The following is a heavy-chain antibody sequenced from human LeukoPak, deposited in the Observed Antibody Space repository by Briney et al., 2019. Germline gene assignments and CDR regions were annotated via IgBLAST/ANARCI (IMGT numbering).Heavy chain of an antibody. Sequence: GGSLRLSCAASGFIFSNYAISWVRQAPGKGLEWVSVIVGSGDSTYYADSVKGRFTISRDNSKNTLYLQMNSLSAEDTAVYYCAKGRGSANSGSNYWGQGTQVTVSS. CDR2: IVGSGDST. CDR1: GFIFSNYA. V-gene: IGHV3-23*01. J-gene: IGHJ4*02. CDR3: AKGRGSANSGSNY. D-gene: IGHD1-26*01.